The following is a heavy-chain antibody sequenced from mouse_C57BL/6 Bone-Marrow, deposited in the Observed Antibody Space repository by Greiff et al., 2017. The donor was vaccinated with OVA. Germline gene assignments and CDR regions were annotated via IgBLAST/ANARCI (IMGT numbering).Heavy chain of an antibody. V-gene: IGHV1-81*01. Sequence: QLQQSGAELARPGASVKLSCKASGYTFTSYGISWVKQRTGQGLEWIGEIYPRSGNTYYNEKFKGKATLTADKSSSTAYMGLRSLTSEDSAVYFCARELYYGNLAWFAYWGQGTLVTVSA. CDR2: IYPRSGNT. CDR3: ARELYYGNLAWFAY. CDR1: GYTFTSYG. J-gene: IGHJ3*01. D-gene: IGHD2-1*01.